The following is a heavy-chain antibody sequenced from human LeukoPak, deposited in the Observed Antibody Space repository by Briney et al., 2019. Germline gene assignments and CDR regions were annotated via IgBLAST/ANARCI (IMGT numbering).Heavy chain of an antibody. Sequence: GGSLRLSCAASGFTFSSYSMNWVRQAPGKGLEWVAVISYDGSNKYYADSVKGRFTISRDNSKNTLYLQMNSLRAEDTAVYYCAKSYYYDSSGYYYGRGHFDYWGQGTLVTVSS. J-gene: IGHJ4*02. CDR3: AKSYYYDSSGYYYGRGHFDY. D-gene: IGHD3-22*01. V-gene: IGHV3-30*18. CDR2: ISYDGSNK. CDR1: GFTFSSYS.